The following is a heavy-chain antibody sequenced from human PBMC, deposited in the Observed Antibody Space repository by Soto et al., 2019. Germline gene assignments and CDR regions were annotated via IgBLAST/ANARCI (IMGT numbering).Heavy chain of an antibody. CDR1: GFTFSSYA. Sequence: GGSLRLSCAASGFTFSSYAMSWVRQAPGKGLEWVSAISGSGGSTYYADSVKGRFTISRDNSKNTLYLQMNSLRAEDTAVYYCAKGGIAAAGTGYTYYYYYMDVCGKGTTVTVSS. D-gene: IGHD6-13*01. CDR2: ISGSGGST. V-gene: IGHV3-23*01. CDR3: AKGGIAAAGTGYTYYYYYMDV. J-gene: IGHJ6*03.